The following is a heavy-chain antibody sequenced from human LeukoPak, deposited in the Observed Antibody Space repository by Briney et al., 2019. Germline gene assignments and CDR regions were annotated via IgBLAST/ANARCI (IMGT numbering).Heavy chain of an antibody. CDR1: GYTLTSYD. CDR3: ARESGYEGGSYFDY. J-gene: IGHJ4*02. V-gene: IGHV1-8*01. D-gene: IGHD5-12*01. CDR2: MNPNSGNT. Sequence: ASVKVSCKASGYTLTSYDINWVRQAPGQGLEWMGWMNPNSGNTGYAQKFQGRVTMTRNTSISTAYMELSSLRSEDTAVYYCARESGYEGGSYFDYWGQGTLVTVSS.